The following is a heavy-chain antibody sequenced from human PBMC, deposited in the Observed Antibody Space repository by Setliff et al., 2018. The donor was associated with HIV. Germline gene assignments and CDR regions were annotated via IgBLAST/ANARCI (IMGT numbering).Heavy chain of an antibody. V-gene: IGHV3-74*01. CDR2: INTDGSSI. CDR3: ASPNVVVVTASVSDAFDI. D-gene: IGHD2-21*02. CDR1: GFTFSNYW. Sequence: PGGSLRLSCVASGFTFSNYWMHWVRQAPGKGLVWVSRINTDGSSISHADSVKGRFTISRDNAKNTLFLQMNSLRAEDTAVYYCASPNVVVVTASVSDAFDIWGQGTMVT. J-gene: IGHJ3*02.